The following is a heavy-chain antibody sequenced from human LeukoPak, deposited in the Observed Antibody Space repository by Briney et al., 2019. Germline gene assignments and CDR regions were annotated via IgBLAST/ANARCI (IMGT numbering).Heavy chain of an antibody. D-gene: IGHD2-8*02. Sequence: SETLSLTCTVSGGSISSSTYYWAWVRQPPGKGLEWIASIYYSGTTYYNPSLKSRVTISVDTSRNQFSLNLSSVTAADTAVYYCARLVIRAFDSWGQGILVTVSS. CDR1: GGSISSSTYY. CDR3: ARLVIRAFDS. J-gene: IGHJ5*01. V-gene: IGHV4-39*07. CDR2: IYYSGTT.